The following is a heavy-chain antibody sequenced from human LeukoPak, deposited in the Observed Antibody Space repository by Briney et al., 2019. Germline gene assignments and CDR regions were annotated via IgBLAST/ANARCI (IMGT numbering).Heavy chain of an antibody. CDR3: ARRLTQYDCFDP. V-gene: IGHV6-1*01. Sequence: SQTLSLTCAISGDSVSSNSVTWNWIRQSPSRGLEWLGRTYYRSTCYNDYAVSVRGRITVNPDTSKNQFSLHLNSVTPEDTAVYYCARRLTQYDCFDPWGQGILVTVSS. D-gene: IGHD2-2*01. CDR2: TYYRSTCYN. J-gene: IGHJ5*02. CDR1: GDSVSSNSVT.